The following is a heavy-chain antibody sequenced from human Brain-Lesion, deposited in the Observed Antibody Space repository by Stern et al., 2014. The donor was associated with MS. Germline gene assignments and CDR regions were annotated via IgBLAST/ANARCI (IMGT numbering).Heavy chain of an antibody. CDR2: ISYDGSNK. J-gene: IGHJ4*02. V-gene: IGHV3-30*18. D-gene: IGHD3-22*01. Sequence: VQLVESGGGVVQPGRPLRLSCAASGFTFSSFGMHWVRPAPGKGLEWVAVISYDGSNKYYADSVKGRFTISRDNSKNTLYMQMNSLRAEDTAVYYCAKDRQWLTYFFDYWGQGSLVTVSS. CDR1: GFTFSSFG. CDR3: AKDRQWLTYFFDY.